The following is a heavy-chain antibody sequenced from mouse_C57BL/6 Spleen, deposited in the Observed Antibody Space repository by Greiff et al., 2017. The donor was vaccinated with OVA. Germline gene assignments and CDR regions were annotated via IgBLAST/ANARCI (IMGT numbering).Heavy chain of an antibody. D-gene: IGHD3-2*02. Sequence: VQLQQSGAELVKPGASVKLSCTASGFNIKDYYMHWVKQRTEQGLEWIGRIDPEDGETKYAQKFQGKATITADTSSNTAYLQLSSLTSEDTAVYYCARAAQATFDYWGQGTTLTVSS. CDR2: IDPEDGET. V-gene: IGHV14-2*01. CDR1: GFNIKDYY. CDR3: ARAAQATFDY. J-gene: IGHJ2*01.